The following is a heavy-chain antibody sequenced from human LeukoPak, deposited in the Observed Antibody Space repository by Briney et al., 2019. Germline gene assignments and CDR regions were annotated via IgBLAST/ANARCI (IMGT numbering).Heavy chain of an antibody. CDR1: GGSISSSSYY. CDR2: IYYSGST. Sequence: SETLSLTCTVSGGSISSSSYYWGWIRQPPGKGLEWIGSIYYSGSTYYNPSLKSRVTISVDTSKNQFSLKLSSVTAADTAVYYSARDGDYIDYWGQGTLVTVSS. CDR3: ARDGDYIDY. J-gene: IGHJ4*02. D-gene: IGHD4-17*01. V-gene: IGHV4-39*07.